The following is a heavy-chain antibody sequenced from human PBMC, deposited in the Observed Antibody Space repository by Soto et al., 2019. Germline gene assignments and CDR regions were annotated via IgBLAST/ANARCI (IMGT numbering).Heavy chain of an antibody. D-gene: IGHD5-12*01. CDR1: RGSIISYY. V-gene: IGHV4-59*08. Sequence: KPSETLSLTCTVSRGSIISYYWSWIRQPPGKGLEWIGYIYYSGSTNYNPSLKSRVTISVDTSKNQFSLKLSSVTAADTAVYYCAIQGCRDRYNLLSFPTQRTSDL. J-gene: IGHJ2*01. CDR2: IYYSGST. CDR3: AIQGCRDRYNLLSFPTQRTSDL.